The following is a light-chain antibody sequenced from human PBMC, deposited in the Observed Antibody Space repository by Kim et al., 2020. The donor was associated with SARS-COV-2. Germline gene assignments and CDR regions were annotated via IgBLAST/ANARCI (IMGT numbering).Light chain of an antibody. J-gene: IGKJ5*01. Sequence: AYVGDRVTITCRASQGISSYLAWYQQKPGKAPNLLIYAASTLQSGVPSRFSGSGSGTDFTLTISSLQPEDFATYYCQHLNSYPITFGQGTRLEIK. V-gene: IGKV1-9*01. CDR3: QHLNSYPIT. CDR2: AAS. CDR1: QGISSY.